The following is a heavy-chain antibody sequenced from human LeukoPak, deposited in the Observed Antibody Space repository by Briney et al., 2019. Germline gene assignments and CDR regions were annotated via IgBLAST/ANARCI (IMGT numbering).Heavy chain of an antibody. CDR3: AKDGGVVVIGDELDY. D-gene: IGHD3-22*01. CDR2: IWYDGSNK. Sequence: PGRSLRLSCAASGFTFSSYGMHWVRQAPGKGLELVAVIWYDGSNKYYADSVKGRFTISRDNSKNTLYLQMNSLRAEDTAVYYCAKDGGVVVIGDELDYWGQGTLVTVSS. CDR1: GFTFSSYG. J-gene: IGHJ4*02. V-gene: IGHV3-33*06.